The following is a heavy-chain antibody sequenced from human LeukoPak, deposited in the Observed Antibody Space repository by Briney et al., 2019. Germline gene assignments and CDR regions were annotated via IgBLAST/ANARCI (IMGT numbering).Heavy chain of an antibody. CDR3: ARFFLVTSYYFDY. Sequence: SETLSLTCAVYGGSFSGYYWSWIRQPPGKGLEWIGEINHSGSTNYNPSLKSRVTISVDTSKNQFSLKLSSVTAADTAVYYCARFFLVTSYYFDYWGQGTLVTVSS. CDR2: INHSGST. D-gene: IGHD4-23*01. J-gene: IGHJ4*02. CDR1: GGSFSGYY. V-gene: IGHV4-34*01.